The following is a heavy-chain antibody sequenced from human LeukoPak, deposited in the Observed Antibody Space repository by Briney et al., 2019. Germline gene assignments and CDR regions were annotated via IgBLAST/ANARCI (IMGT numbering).Heavy chain of an antibody. CDR1: GFTFSSYA. CDR3: ATEGYPGYSSIFYEY. J-gene: IGHJ4*02. CDR2: ISGSSSST. V-gene: IGHV3-23*01. Sequence: GGSLRLSCAASGFTFSSYAMSWVRQAPGKGLEWVSTISGSSSSTYYADFVKGRFTISRQNSKHTLYLQMNSLRAEDTAIYYCATEGYPGYSSIFYEYWGQGALVTASS. D-gene: IGHD6-13*01.